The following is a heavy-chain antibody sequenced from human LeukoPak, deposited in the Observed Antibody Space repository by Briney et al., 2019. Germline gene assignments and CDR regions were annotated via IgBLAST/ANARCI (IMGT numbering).Heavy chain of an antibody. CDR3: ARRNYCGGDCYGGGSDY. CDR1: GGSFSGYY. D-gene: IGHD2-21*02. CDR2: INHSGST. Sequence: SETLSLTCAVYGGSFSGYYWSWIRQPPGKGLEWIGGINHSGSTNYNPSLKSRVTISVDTSKNQFSLKLSSVTAADTAVYYCARRNYCGGDCYGGGSDYWGQGTLVTVSS. J-gene: IGHJ4*02. V-gene: IGHV4-34*01.